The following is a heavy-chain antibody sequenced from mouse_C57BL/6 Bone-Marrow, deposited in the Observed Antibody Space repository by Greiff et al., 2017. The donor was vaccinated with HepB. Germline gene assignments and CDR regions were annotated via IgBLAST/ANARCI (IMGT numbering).Heavy chain of an antibody. V-gene: IGHV5-17*01. J-gene: IGHJ1*03. CDR3: ARVEDYSNYWYFDV. Sequence: DVKLVESGGGLVKPGGSLKLSCAASGFTFSDYGMHWVRQAPEKGLEWVAYISSGSSTIYYADTVKGRFTISRDNAKNTLFLQMTSLRSEDTAMYYCARVEDYSNYWYFDVWGTGTTVTVSS. CDR2: ISSGSSTI. CDR1: GFTFSDYG. D-gene: IGHD2-5*01.